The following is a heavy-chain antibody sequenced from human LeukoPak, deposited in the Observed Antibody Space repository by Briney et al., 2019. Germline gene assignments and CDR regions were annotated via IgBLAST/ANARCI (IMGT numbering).Heavy chain of an antibody. V-gene: IGHV4-30-4*07. CDR2: IYYSGST. CDR1: GGSISSGDSS. CDR3: ARGRSSWSSGTWFDP. J-gene: IGHJ5*02. Sequence: SQTLSLTCAVSGGSISSGDSSWSWIRQPPGKGLEWIGYIYYSGSTYYNPSLKSRVTISVDTSKNRFSLNLSSVTAADTAVYYCARGRSSWSSGTWFDPWGQGTLVTVSS. D-gene: IGHD6-13*01.